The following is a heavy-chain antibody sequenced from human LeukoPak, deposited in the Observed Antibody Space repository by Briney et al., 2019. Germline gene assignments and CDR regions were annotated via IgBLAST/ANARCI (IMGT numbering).Heavy chain of an antibody. Sequence: SQTLSLTCAISGDSVSSNSAAWNWSRQSPSRGLEWLGRTYYRSKWYNAYAVSVKSRITINPDTSKNQFSLQLTSVTPEDTAVYYCARVSSSWSPSLSVTHYFDSWGQGALVTVSS. J-gene: IGHJ4*02. CDR2: TYYRSKWYN. D-gene: IGHD6-13*01. CDR1: GDSVSSNSAA. CDR3: ARVSSSWSPSLSVTHYFDS. V-gene: IGHV6-1*01.